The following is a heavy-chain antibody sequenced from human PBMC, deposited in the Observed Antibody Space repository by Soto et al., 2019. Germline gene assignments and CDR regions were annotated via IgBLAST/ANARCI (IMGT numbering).Heavy chain of an antibody. CDR3: TSLYYGH. Sequence: VGSLRLSCAASEFTFTYAWMSWVRQAPGKGLEWVGRIKSKTDGGTTDYAAPVKGRFTISRDESQNTLYLQMNSLKTEDTAVYYCTSLYYGHWGQGTLVTVSS. D-gene: IGHD3-16*02. V-gene: IGHV3-15*01. CDR1: EFTFTYAW. CDR2: IKSKTDGGTT. J-gene: IGHJ4*02.